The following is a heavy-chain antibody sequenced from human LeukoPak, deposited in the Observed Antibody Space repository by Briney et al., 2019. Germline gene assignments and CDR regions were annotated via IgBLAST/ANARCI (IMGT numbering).Heavy chain of an antibody. J-gene: IGHJ4*02. CDR1: GFTFSGSA. D-gene: IGHD2-8*01. CDR3: TTPCPTNGVCYLFDY. V-gene: IGHV3-73*01. Sequence: GGSLRLSCAASGFTFSGSAMHWVRQASGKGLEWVGRIRSKAHSYATAYAASVKGRFTISRDDSKNTAYLQMNSLKTEDTAVYYCTTPCPTNGVCYLFDYWGQGTLVTVSS. CDR2: IRSKAHSYAT.